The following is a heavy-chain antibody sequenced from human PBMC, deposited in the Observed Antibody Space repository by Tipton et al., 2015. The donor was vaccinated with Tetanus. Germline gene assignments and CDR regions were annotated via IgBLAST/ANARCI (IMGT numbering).Heavy chain of an antibody. D-gene: IGHD3-10*01. CDR2: TYYRSKWYD. V-gene: IGHV6-1*01. CDR1: GDSVSSKSAS. J-gene: IGHJ5*02. CDR3: ARDGISFGGWFDP. Sequence: GLVKPSQTLSLTCAISGDSVSSKSASWNWIRQSPSGGLEWLGRTYYRSKWYDDYAESVKSRITTNPDASKNQFSPQLHSVTPEDTAVYYCARDGISFGGWFDPWGQGTLVTVSS.